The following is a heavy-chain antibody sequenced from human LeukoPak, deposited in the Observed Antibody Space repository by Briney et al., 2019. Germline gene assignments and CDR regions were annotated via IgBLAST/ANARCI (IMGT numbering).Heavy chain of an antibody. CDR3: ARFPYGSGRLDI. J-gene: IGHJ5*02. CDR2: INQSGST. CDR1: GGSFSRYY. V-gene: IGHV4-34*01. D-gene: IGHD3-10*01. Sequence: PSETLSLTCGVSGGSFSRYYWNWIRQAPGKVLEWIGEINQSGSTNYNPSLKSRVTISVDTSKNQFSLKLISVAAADTAVYYCARFPYGSGRLDIWGQGTLVTVSS.